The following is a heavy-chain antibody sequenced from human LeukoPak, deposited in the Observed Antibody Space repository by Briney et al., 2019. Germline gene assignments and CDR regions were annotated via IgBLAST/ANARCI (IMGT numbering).Heavy chain of an antibody. J-gene: IGHJ5*02. CDR3: ARDRPHNWFDP. CDR1: GFTLGNAW. D-gene: IGHD1-14*01. Sequence: GGSLRLSCAASGFTLGNAWMHWVRQAPGEGLVWVSRIDSDGTTTIYADSVKGRFTISRDNTKNTVYLQMNSLRVEDTAVYYCARDRPHNWFDPWGQGTLVTVSS. V-gene: IGHV3-74*01. CDR2: IDSDGTTT.